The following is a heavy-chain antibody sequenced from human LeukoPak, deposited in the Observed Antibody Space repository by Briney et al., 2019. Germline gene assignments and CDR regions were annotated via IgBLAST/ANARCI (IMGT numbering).Heavy chain of an antibody. V-gene: IGHV1-69*05. Sequence: SVKVSCKASGGTFSSSAIHWVRQAPGQGLEWMGGIIPIFGTANYAQKFQGRVTITTGESTSTAYMEPSSLRSEDTAVYYCASPHSSSSYRLQDYYYMDVWGKGTTVTVSS. CDR1: GGTFSSSA. D-gene: IGHD6-6*01. CDR3: ASPHSSSSYRLQDYYYMDV. J-gene: IGHJ6*03. CDR2: IIPIFGTA.